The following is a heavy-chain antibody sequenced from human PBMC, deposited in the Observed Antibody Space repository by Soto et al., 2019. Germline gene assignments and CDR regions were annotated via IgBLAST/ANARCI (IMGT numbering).Heavy chain of an antibody. V-gene: IGHV3-23*01. D-gene: IGHD1-26*01. J-gene: IGHJ4*02. CDR2: ISGSADST. CDR3: ARRGSGSYYDY. CDR1: GFTFSSYA. Sequence: EVQLLESGGGLVQPGGSLRLSCAASGFTFSSYAMRWVRQAPGKGLEWVSAISGSADSTYYADSVKGRFTISRDNSKNPRYLQMNSLSPEDTAVYDCARRGSGSYYDYWGQGTLVTVSS.